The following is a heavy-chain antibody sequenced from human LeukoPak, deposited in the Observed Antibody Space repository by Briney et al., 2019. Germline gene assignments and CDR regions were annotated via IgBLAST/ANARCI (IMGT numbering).Heavy chain of an antibody. V-gene: IGHV1-69*13. J-gene: IGHJ4*02. CDR1: GGTFSSYA. CDR3: ARGPPGGYCSSTSCYIRY. D-gene: IGHD2-2*02. Sequence: SVKVSCKASGGTFSSYAISWVRQAPGQGLEWMGVIIPIFGTANYAQKFQGRVTITADESTSTAYMELSSLRSEDTAVYYCARGPPGGYCSSTSCYIRYWGQGTLVTVSS. CDR2: IIPIFGTA.